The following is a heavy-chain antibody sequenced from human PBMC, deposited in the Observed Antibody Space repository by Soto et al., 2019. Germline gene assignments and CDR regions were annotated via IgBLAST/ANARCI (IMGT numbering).Heavy chain of an antibody. CDR2: ISTYNGQT. CDR1: GYTFINYG. Sequence: QAQLVQSGAEVRKPGASVKVSCKTSGYTFINYGVSWVRQAPGQGLVWMGWISTYNGQTNVAQNFQGRVTLTSDASERTVYMELMGLSADDTAMYYCVREVVWGATFVWGVVARDFDIWGQGTPVTVSS. D-gene: IGHD3-16*01. V-gene: IGHV1-18*01. J-gene: IGHJ3*02. CDR3: VREVVWGATFVWGVVARDFDI.